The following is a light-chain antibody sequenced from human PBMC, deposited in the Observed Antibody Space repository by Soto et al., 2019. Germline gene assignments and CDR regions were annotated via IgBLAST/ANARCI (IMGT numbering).Light chain of an antibody. J-gene: IGKJ1*01. CDR3: QQYGSSGT. CDR1: QSVSNNY. CDR2: GAS. Sequence: EIVLTQSPGTLSLSPGERATLSCRASQSVSNNYLAWYQQKPGQAPRLLSYGASNRATGIPDRFSGSGSGTDFTLTISRLEPEDFVVYYCQQYGSSGTFGQGTKVEIK. V-gene: IGKV3-20*01.